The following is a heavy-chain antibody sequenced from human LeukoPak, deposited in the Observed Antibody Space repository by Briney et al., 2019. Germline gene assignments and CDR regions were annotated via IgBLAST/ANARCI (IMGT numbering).Heavy chain of an antibody. CDR1: GFTFSSYA. D-gene: IGHD6-19*01. CDR3: ARGHSGWYDY. V-gene: IGHV3-23*01. Sequence: GGSLRLSCAASGFTFSSYAMSWVRQAPGKGLRWVSAISGSGGSTYYADSVRGRFTISRDNSKNTLYLQMNSLRAEDTAVYYCARGHSGWYDYWGQGTLVTVSS. CDR2: ISGSGGST. J-gene: IGHJ4*02.